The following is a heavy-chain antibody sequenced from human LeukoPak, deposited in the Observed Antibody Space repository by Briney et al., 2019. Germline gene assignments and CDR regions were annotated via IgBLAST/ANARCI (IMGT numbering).Heavy chain of an antibody. V-gene: IGHV4-34*01. D-gene: IGHD3-10*01. CDR2: ISHRGRT. CDR1: GGSLSDYY. CDR3: AKSNGYGLIDI. J-gene: IGHJ3*02. Sequence: SETLSLTCAVYGGSLSDYYWSWIRQSPGKGLEWIGEISHRGRTYYNLSLKSRVPISLDTSRNQFSLRLNSVTAADTAVYYCAKSNGYGLIDIWGQGTMVTVSS.